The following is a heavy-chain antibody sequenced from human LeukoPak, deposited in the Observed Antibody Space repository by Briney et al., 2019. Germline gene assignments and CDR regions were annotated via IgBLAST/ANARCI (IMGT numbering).Heavy chain of an antibody. V-gene: IGHV3-7*01. CDR1: GFTFSNYW. Sequence: GGSLRLSCAASGFTFSNYWMSWVRQAPGKGLEWVANIDQDGSVKYYVDSVKGRFTISRDNSKNTLYLQMNSLRAEDTAVYYCARDPQQWLVQLYFQHWGRGTLVTVSS. CDR2: IDQDGSVK. CDR3: ARDPQQWLVQLYFQH. D-gene: IGHD6-19*01. J-gene: IGHJ1*01.